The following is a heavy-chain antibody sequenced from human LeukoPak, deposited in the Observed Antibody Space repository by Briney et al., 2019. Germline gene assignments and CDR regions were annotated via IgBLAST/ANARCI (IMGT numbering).Heavy chain of an antibody. CDR1: GYTFTSYY. Sequence: ASVKVSCKASGYTFTSYYMHWVRQAPGQGLEWMGIINPSGGTTYYAQNFQGRVTITADESTSTAYMELSSLRSEDTAVYYCARGLDDYDSSGYYHDAFDIWGQATMVTVSS. D-gene: IGHD3-22*01. V-gene: IGHV1-46*01. CDR2: INPSGGTT. J-gene: IGHJ3*02. CDR3: ARGLDDYDSSGYYHDAFDI.